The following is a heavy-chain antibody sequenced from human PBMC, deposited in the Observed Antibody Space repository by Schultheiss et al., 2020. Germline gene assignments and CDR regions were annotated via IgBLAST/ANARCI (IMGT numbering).Heavy chain of an antibody. J-gene: IGHJ6*02. CDR3: STHSGYCSGGSCSYYYYYGMDV. CDR1: GFTFSGSA. Sequence: GGSLRLSCAASGFTFSGSAMHWVRQASGKGLEWVGRIRSKANSYATAYAASVKGRFTISRDDSKNTAYLQMNSLKTEDTAVYYCSTHSGYCSGGSCSYYYYYGMDVWGQGTTVTVSS. CDR2: IRSKANSYAT. V-gene: IGHV3-73*01. D-gene: IGHD2-15*01.